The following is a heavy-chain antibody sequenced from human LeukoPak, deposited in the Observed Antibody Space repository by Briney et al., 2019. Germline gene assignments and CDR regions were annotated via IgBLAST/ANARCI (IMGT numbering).Heavy chain of an antibody. CDR3: AKNSGSYDLHY. V-gene: IGHV3-23*01. D-gene: IGHD1-26*01. CDR2: ISGSGGST. CDR1: GFTFSNYA. Sequence: GGSLRLSCAASGFTFSNYAMSWVRQAPGKGLEWVSAISGSGGSTYYADSVKGRFTISRDNSKNTLYLQMNSLRAEDTAVYYCAKNSGSYDLHYWGQGTLVTVST. J-gene: IGHJ4*02.